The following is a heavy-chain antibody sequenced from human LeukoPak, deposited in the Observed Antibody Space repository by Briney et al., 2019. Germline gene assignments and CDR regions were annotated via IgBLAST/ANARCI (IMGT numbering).Heavy chain of an antibody. Sequence: GGYLRLSCAASGFTFSSYDMHWVRHATGKDLEWVSAIGTAGDTYYPGSVKGRFTISRENAKNSLYLQMNSLRAGDTAVYYCARGSSSWYYYYGMDVWGQGTTVTVSS. CDR1: GFTFSSYD. J-gene: IGHJ6*02. CDR3: ARGSSSWYYYYGMDV. D-gene: IGHD6-13*01. V-gene: IGHV3-13*01. CDR2: IGTAGDT.